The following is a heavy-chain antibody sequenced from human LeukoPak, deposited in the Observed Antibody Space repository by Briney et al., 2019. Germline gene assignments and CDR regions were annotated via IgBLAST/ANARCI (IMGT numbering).Heavy chain of an antibody. CDR2: ISGSGDST. D-gene: IGHD2-15*01. J-gene: IGHJ6*02. CDR3: AKTGYCSGGSCYSHPRYYYYYGMDV. CDR1: GFTFSSYA. V-gene: IGHV3-23*01. Sequence: GGSLRLSCAASGFTFSSYAMSWVRQAPGKGLEWVSAISGSGDSTYYGDSVKGRFTISRDNSKNTLYLQMNSLRAEDTAVYYCAKTGYCSGGSCYSHPRYYYYYGMDVWGQGTTVTVSS.